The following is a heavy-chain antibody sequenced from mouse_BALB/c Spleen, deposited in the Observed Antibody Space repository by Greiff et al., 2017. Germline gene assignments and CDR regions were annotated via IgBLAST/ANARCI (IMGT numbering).Heavy chain of an antibody. V-gene: IGHV1-7*01. D-gene: IGHD1-1*01. CDR3: AREGYYGSSFFAY. CDR1: GYTFTSYW. CDR2: INPSTGYT. J-gene: IGHJ3*01. Sequence: QVHVKQSGAELAKPGASVKMSCKASGYTFTSYWMHWVKQRPGQGLEWIGYINPSTGYTEYNQKFKDKATLTADKSSSTAYMQLSSLTSEDSAVYYCAREGYYGSSFFAYWGQGTLVTVSA.